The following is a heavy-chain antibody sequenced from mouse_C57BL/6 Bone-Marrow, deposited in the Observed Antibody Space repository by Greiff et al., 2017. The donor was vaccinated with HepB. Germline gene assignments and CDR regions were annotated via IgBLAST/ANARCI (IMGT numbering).Heavy chain of an antibody. Sequence: VQLQQPGAELVKPGASVKLSCKASGYTFTSYWMHWVKQRPGQGLEWIGMIHPNSGSTNYNEKFKSKATLTVDKSSSPAYMQLSSVPSEDSAVYYCARGGAMDYWGQGTSVTVSS. V-gene: IGHV1-64*01. J-gene: IGHJ4*01. CDR2: IHPNSGST. CDR1: GYTFTSYW. CDR3: ARGGAMDY.